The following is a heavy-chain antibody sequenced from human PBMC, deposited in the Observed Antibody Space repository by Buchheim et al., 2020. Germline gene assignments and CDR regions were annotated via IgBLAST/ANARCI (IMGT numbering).Heavy chain of an antibody. CDR2: FYYSGST. CDR3: ARGWEKFGSSWLSVHYYYYMDV. CDR1: GGPVSSGSYY. D-gene: IGHD6-13*01. Sequence: QLQLQESGPGLVKPSETLSLTCTVSGGPVSSGSYYWSWIRQPPGKGLEWIGYFYYSGSTDYNPSLKSRVTISVDTSKNQFSLKLSSVTAADTAVYYCARGWEKFGSSWLSVHYYYYMDVWGKGP. V-gene: IGHV4-61*01. J-gene: IGHJ6*03.